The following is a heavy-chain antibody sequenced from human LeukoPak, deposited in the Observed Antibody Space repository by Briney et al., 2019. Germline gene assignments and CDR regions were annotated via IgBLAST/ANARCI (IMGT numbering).Heavy chain of an antibody. V-gene: IGHV3-33*01. CDR2: IWYDGNNK. CDR3: ARGRNHGFDI. J-gene: IGHJ3*02. Sequence: AGGSLGLACAATRFTFSTYGMHWVRQARGKVLEWVALIWYDGNNKYYTGSVKGGFTISRDNTKTTLYLQMSSLRVEDTAVYYCARGRNHGFDIWGQGTMVTVSS. D-gene: IGHD1-14*01. CDR1: RFTFSTYG.